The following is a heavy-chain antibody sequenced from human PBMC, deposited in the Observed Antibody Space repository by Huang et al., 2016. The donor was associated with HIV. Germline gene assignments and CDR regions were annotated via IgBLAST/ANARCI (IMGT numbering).Heavy chain of an antibody. J-gene: IGHJ4*02. CDR1: GYSFTTYG. D-gene: IGHD2-2*01. Sequence: QVQLMQSGPEVKKPGASVKVSCKASGYSFTTYGLNWVRKAPGHGLEWMGWVSPYNTKTDYAEKFQGRVTMTRDRSTTTAYMELRSLRSDDTAVYYCATDYYANFDYWGQGTLVTISS. CDR3: ATDYYANFDY. V-gene: IGHV1-18*04. CDR2: VSPYNTKT.